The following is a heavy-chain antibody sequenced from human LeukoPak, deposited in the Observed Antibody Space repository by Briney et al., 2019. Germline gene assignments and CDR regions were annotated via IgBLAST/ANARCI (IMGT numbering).Heavy chain of an antibody. J-gene: IGHJ5*02. CDR3: ARVSGAGDGWFDP. V-gene: IGHV4-34*01. D-gene: IGHD1-26*01. CDR1: GGSFSGYY. CDR2: INHSGST. Sequence: SETLSLTCAVYGGSFSGYYWSWIRQPPGKGLEWIGEINHSGSTNCNPSLKSRVTISVDTSKNQFSLKLSSVTAADTAVYYCARVSGAGDGWFDPWGQGTLVTVSS.